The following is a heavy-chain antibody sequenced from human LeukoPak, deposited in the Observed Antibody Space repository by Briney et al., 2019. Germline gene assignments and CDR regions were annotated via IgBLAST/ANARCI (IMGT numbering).Heavy chain of an antibody. V-gene: IGHV1-69*04. CDR3: ARDGPLVVTATDWYFDL. CDR1: GGTFSSYA. CDR2: IIPILGIA. D-gene: IGHD2-21*02. J-gene: IGHJ2*01. Sequence: SVKVSCKASGGTFSSYAISWVRQAPGQGLEWMGRIIPILGIANYAQKFQGRVTITADKSTSTAYMELSSLRSEDTAVYYCARDGPLVVTATDWYFDLWGRGTLVTVSS.